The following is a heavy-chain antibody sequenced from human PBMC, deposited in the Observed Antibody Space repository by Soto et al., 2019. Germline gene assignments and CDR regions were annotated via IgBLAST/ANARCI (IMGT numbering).Heavy chain of an antibody. V-gene: IGHV4-39*01. CDR3: VSPEGYYDSSGYTLDY. Sequence: SETLSLTCTVSGDSISSSTYYWGWIRQPPGKGLEWIGSMFYSGNTYYNPSLKSRVTLSIDTSKNQFSLKLNSVTAADTAVYYCVSPEGYYDSSGYTLDYWGQGTLVIVSS. CDR2: MFYSGNT. D-gene: IGHD3-22*01. CDR1: GDSISSSTYY. J-gene: IGHJ4*02.